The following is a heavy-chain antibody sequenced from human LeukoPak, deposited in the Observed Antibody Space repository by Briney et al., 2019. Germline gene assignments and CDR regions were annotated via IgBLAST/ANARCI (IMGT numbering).Heavy chain of an antibody. J-gene: IGHJ4*02. CDR2: INHSGST. V-gene: IGHV4-34*01. CDR1: GGSFSGYY. Sequence: SETLSLTCAVYGGSFSGYYWSWIRQPPEKGLEWIGEINHSGSTNYNPSLKSRVTISVDTSKNQFSLKLSSVTAADTAVYYCARVRFIVVVPAAIRLAARRGYFDYWGQGTLVTVSS. D-gene: IGHD2-2*02. CDR3: ARVRFIVVVPAAIRLAARRGYFDY.